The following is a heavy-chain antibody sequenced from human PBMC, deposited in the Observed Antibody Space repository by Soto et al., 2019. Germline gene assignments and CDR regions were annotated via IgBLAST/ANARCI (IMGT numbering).Heavy chain of an antibody. CDR2: IIPIFGTP. V-gene: IGHV1-69*13. CDR3: ATNEGRDGYSFDY. J-gene: IGHJ4*02. CDR1: GVTFSRQD. D-gene: IGHD5-12*01. Sequence: SVKVSCKASGVTFSRQDMRWVRQATGQGLEWMGGIIPIFGTPQYAEKFQDRVTITADESTSTAYMDLSSLPSEATAVYYCATNEGRDGYSFDYWGQGTLVTVSS.